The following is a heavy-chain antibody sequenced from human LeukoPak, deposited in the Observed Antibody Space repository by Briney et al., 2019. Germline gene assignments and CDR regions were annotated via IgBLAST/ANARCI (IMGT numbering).Heavy chain of an antibody. V-gene: IGHV1-46*01. CDR1: GYTFTSYY. J-gene: IGHJ4*02. D-gene: IGHD3-10*01. CDR2: INPCGGST. Sequence: ASVKVSCKASGYTFTSYYMHWVRQAPGQGLEWMGIINPCGGSTSYAQKFQGRVTMTRDTSTSTVFMEVRSLGSDDTAVYFCARDLLSWGVASSLDYWSQGTLVTVSS. CDR3: ARDLLSWGVASSLDY.